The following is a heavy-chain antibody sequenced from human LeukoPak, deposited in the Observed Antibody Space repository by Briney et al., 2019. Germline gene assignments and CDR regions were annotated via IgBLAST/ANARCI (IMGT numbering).Heavy chain of an antibody. CDR2: INSDGSST. CDR1: GFTFSSYW. V-gene: IGHV3-74*01. Sequence: GGSLRLSCAASGFTFSSYWMHWVRQAPGKGLVWVSRINSDGSSTSYADSVRGRFTISRDNAKNTLYLQMNSLRAEDTAVYYCARDRYCSSTNCLNWFDPWGQGTLVTVSS. D-gene: IGHD2-2*01. J-gene: IGHJ5*02. CDR3: ARDRYCSSTNCLNWFDP.